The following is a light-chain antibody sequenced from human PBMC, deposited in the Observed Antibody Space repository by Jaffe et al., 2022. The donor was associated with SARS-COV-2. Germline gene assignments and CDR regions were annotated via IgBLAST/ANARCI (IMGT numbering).Light chain of an antibody. CDR3: QQSYSSLGA. CDR2: TAS. Sequence: DIQMTQSPSSLSASVGDRVTITCRASQSISTYLNWYQQKPGKAPRLLIYTASSLQSGVPSRFSGSGSGTDFTLTISSLQPEDSASYYCQQSYSSLGAFGQGTNLEIK. J-gene: IGKJ2*01. CDR1: QSISTY. V-gene: IGKV1-39*01.